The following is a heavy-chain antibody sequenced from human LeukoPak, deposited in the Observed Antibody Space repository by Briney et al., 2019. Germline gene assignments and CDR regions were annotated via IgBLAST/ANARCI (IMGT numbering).Heavy chain of an antibody. J-gene: IGHJ6*03. Sequence: SVTVSCKASGGTFSSYAISWVRQAPGQGLEWMGGIIPIFGTANYAQKFQGRVTVTTDESTSTAYMELSSLRSEDTAVYHCARAPMTTVTDMAPYYYYYYMDVWGKGTTVTVSS. CDR2: IIPIFGTA. CDR3: ARAPMTTVTDMAPYYYYYYMDV. V-gene: IGHV1-69*05. CDR1: GGTFSSYA. D-gene: IGHD4-11*01.